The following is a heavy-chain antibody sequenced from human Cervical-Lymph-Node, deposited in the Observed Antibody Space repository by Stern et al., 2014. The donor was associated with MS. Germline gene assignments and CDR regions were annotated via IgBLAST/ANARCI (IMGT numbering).Heavy chain of an antibody. Sequence: EVHLVESGGGLVQPGGSLRLSCAASGLTVSNNYMSWVRQAPGKGLEWVSLLYASGTTSYADSVKGRFIISRHNSKNTLYLQMNSLRPDDTAVYYGAREGGDDDYYYGLDVWGQGTTVTVSS. CDR1: GLTVSNNY. V-gene: IGHV3-53*04. CDR3: AREGGDDDYYYGLDV. D-gene: IGHD2-21*02. CDR2: LYASGTT. J-gene: IGHJ6*02.